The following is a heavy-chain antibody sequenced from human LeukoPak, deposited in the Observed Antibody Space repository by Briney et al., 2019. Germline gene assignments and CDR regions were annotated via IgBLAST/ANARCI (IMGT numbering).Heavy chain of an antibody. CDR1: GYSFTIHW. CDR2: IYPGDSDT. Sequence: GESLKISCKGSGYSFTIHWIAWVRQMPGKGLEWMGVIYPGDSDTRYSPSFQGQVTISADKSISTAYLQWSSLKASDTAMYYCARQEGHGSGYYFFDYWGQETLVTVSS. J-gene: IGHJ4*02. CDR3: ARQEGHGSGYYFFDY. D-gene: IGHD3-22*01. V-gene: IGHV5-51*01.